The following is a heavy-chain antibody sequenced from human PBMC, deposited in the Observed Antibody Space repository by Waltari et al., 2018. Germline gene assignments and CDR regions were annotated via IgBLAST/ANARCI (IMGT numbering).Heavy chain of an antibody. V-gene: IGHV3-49*03. CDR2: IRNQAYGAAT. D-gene: IGHD3-16*01. CDR3: SRVKSWGAGDY. Sequence: EVQLMASGGTLVQPGRSVRLFCTTNGFSFGDYAMSWFRQAPGKGLEWVGFIRNQAYGAATEYAASVKDRFAISRDDSKGIAYLQMNNLKIEDTAMYYCSRVKSWGAGDYWGQGTLVTVSS. J-gene: IGHJ4*02. CDR1: GFSFGDYA.